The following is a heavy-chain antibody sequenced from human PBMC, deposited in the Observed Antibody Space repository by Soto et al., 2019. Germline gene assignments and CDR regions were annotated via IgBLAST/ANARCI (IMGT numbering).Heavy chain of an antibody. CDR2: ISYDGSNK. CDR3: AKEYGDYSRDAFDV. Sequence: GGSLRLSCAASGFTFSSYAMHWVRQAPGKGLEWVAVISYDGSNKYYADSVKGRFTISRDNSKNTVYLQMNSLRAEDTAVYYCAKEYGDYSRDAFDVWGQGTTVTVSS. D-gene: IGHD4-17*01. CDR1: GFTFSSYA. V-gene: IGHV3-30-3*01. J-gene: IGHJ3*01.